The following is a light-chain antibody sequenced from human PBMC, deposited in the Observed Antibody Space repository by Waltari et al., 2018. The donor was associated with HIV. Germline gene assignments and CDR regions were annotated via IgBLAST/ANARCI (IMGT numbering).Light chain of an antibody. J-gene: IGLJ1*01. CDR2: YKSDSDK. Sequence: QAVLTQPSSLSASPGASASLTCTLRSGINVGTYRIYWYQQKPVRPPQYLLRYKSDSDKQQGSGVPSRFSGSKDASANAGILLISGLQSEDEADYYCMIWHSSAYVFGTGTKVTVL. CDR1: SGINVGTYR. CDR3: MIWHSSAYV. V-gene: IGLV5-45*03.